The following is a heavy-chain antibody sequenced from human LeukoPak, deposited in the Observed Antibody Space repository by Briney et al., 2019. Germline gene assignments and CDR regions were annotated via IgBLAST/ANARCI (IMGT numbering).Heavy chain of an antibody. CDR2: IYYSGST. CDR1: GGSISSSSYY. J-gene: IGHJ4*02. Sequence: SETLSLTCTVSGGSISSSSYYWGWIRQPPGKGLEWIGSIYYSGSTYYNPSLKSRVTISVDTSKNQFSLKLSSVTAADTAVYYCARGTDYYDSSGYTYYFDYWGQGTLATVSS. D-gene: IGHD3-22*01. CDR3: ARGTDYYDSSGYTYYFDY. V-gene: IGHV4-39*01.